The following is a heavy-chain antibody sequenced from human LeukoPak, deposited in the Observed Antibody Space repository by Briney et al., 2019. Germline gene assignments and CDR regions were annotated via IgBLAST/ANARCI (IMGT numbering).Heavy chain of an antibody. Sequence: PSETLSLTCTVSGGSISSGDYYWSWIRQPPGKGLEWIGYIYYSGSTYYNPSLKSRVTISVDTSKNQFSLKLSSVTAADTAVYYCARDSYYYGSGSYYTFGRGAFDIWGQGTMVTVSS. CDR3: ARDSYYYGSGSYYTFGRGAFDI. CDR2: IYYSGST. J-gene: IGHJ3*02. V-gene: IGHV4-30-4*08. CDR1: GGSISSGDYY. D-gene: IGHD3-10*01.